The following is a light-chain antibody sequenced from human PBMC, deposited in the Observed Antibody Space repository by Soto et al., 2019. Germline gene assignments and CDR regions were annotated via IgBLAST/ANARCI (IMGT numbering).Light chain of an antibody. J-gene: IGKJ3*01. CDR2: AAS. CDR3: QQLNSYPRVT. V-gene: IGKV1-9*01. Sequence: IQLTQSPSSLSASVGDRITITCRASQSISSYLAWYQQKPGKAPKLLIYAASTLQSGVPSRFSGSGSGTDFTLTISSLQPEDFATYYCQQLNSYPRVTFGPGTKVDIK. CDR1: QSISSY.